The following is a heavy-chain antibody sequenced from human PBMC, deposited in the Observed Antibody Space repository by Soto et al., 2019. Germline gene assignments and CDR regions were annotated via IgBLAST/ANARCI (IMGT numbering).Heavy chain of an antibody. CDR3: ARDSSGYYWFDP. Sequence: SETLSLTCAVSGFSISSGYFWGWIRQPPGKGPEWLGSIYHSGTTYYNPSVKGRVTISVDTSKNQFSLKMGSVTAADTAVYYCARDSSGYYWFDPWGQGTLVTVSS. CDR1: GFSISSGYF. J-gene: IGHJ5*02. D-gene: IGHD3-22*01. CDR2: IYHSGTT. V-gene: IGHV4-38-2*02.